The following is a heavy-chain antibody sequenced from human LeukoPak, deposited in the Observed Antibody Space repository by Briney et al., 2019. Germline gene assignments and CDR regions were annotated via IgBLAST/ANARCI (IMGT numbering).Heavy chain of an antibody. CDR3: ARDQSMDV. Sequence: GGSLRLSCAASGFSFSRYSMNWVRQAPGKGLEWVSSISTSGSYSDYANSVTGRFTISRDNAKNSLYLQMNSLRAEDTAVYYCARDQSMDVWGQGASVTVSS. J-gene: IGHJ6*02. V-gene: IGHV3-21*01. CDR2: ISTSGSYS. CDR1: GFSFSRYS.